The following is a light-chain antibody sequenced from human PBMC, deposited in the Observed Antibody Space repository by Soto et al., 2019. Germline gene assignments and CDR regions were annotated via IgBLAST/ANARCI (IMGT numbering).Light chain of an antibody. V-gene: IGKV3-20*01. J-gene: IGKJ5*01. CDR1: QSVASRN. Sequence: EIVLTQSPGTLSLSPGERATLSCRASQSVASRNLAWYQQKSGQAPRLLIYGASSRAIHTPDRFSGSGSGTDFTLTISGLEPEDFAVYYCQQYNNWPPITFGQGTRLEIK. CDR2: GAS. CDR3: QQYNNWPPIT.